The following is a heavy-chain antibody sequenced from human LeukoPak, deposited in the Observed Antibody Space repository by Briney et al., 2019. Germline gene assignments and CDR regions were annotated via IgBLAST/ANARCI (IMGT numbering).Heavy chain of an antibody. J-gene: IGHJ6*03. D-gene: IGHD2-2*01. CDR3: ATSGYCSSTSCYRMTPTATLGTYYYYMDV. V-gene: IGHV1-24*01. Sequence: ASVKVSCKVSGYTLTELSMHWVRQAPGKGLEWMGGFDPEDGETIHAQKFQGRVTMTEDTSTDTAYMELSSLRSEDTAVYYCATSGYCSSTSCYRMTPTATLGTYYYYMDVWGKGTTVTVSS. CDR1: GYTLTELS. CDR2: FDPEDGET.